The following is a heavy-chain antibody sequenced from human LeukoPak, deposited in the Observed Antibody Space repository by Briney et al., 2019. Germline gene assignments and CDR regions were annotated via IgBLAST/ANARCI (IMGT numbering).Heavy chain of an antibody. D-gene: IGHD2-21*02. J-gene: IGHJ3*02. V-gene: IGHV3-23*01. CDR1: GFTFSSYA. Sequence: PGGSLRLSCAASGFTFSSYAMSWVRQAPGKGLEWVSAISGSGGNTYYADSVKGRFTISRDNSKNTLYLQMNSLRAEDTAVYYCAKDLDVVVVTATSDAFDIWGQGTMVTVSS. CDR2: ISGSGGNT. CDR3: AKDLDVVVVTATSDAFDI.